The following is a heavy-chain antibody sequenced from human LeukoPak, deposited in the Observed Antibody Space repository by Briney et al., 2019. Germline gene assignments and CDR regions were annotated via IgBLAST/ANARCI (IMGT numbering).Heavy chain of an antibody. Sequence: GGSLRLSCAASGVTLSDHHMDWVRQAPGEGLEWVGRIRDKAKSYSTQYAASVRGRFTISRDDSESSLFLQMNSLKTEDTAVYYCARDGGKDDHSAFDIWGQGTVVTVSS. CDR1: GVTLSDHH. D-gene: IGHD3-16*01. J-gene: IGHJ3*02. CDR3: ARDGGKDDHSAFDI. CDR2: IRDKAKSYST. V-gene: IGHV3-72*01.